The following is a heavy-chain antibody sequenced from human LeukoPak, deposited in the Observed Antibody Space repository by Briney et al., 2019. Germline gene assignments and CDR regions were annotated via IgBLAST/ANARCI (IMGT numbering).Heavy chain of an antibody. CDR1: GFPFSSYA. V-gene: IGHV3-23*01. CDR2: ISGSGGST. J-gene: IGHJ6*03. Sequence: GSLRLSCAASGFPFSSYAMSWVRQAPGKGLEWVSAISGSGGSTYYADSVKGRFTISRDISKNTLYLQMNSLRAEDTAVYYCAKVITYYYDTSGYYYDYYYMDVWGKGTTVTISS. D-gene: IGHD3-22*01. CDR3: AKVITYYYDTSGYYYDYYYMDV.